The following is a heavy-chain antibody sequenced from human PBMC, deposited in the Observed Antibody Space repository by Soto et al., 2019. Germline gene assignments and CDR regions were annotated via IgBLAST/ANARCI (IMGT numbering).Heavy chain of an antibody. J-gene: IGHJ6*02. Sequence: QVQLVQSGAEVKKPGASVKVSCKASGYTFSSYYMNWVRQAPGQGLEWMGIINPSGGSTSYAQKFQGRVTMTRDTSTSTVYMELSSLRSEDTAVYYCERDDIVVVPAAHYYYYGMDVWGQGTTVTVSS. CDR3: ERDDIVVVPAAHYYYYGMDV. V-gene: IGHV1-46*01. D-gene: IGHD2-2*01. CDR2: INPSGGST. CDR1: GYTFSSYY.